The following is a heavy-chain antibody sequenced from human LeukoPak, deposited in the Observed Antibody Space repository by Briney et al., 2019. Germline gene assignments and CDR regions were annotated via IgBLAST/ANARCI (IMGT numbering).Heavy chain of an antibody. CDR3: AIICSGGSCYRGGAFDI. CDR1: GFTFSSYA. CDR2: ISYDGSNK. D-gene: IGHD2-15*01. Sequence: GGSLRLSCAASGFTFSSYAMHWVRQAPGKGLEWVAVISYDGSNKYYADSVKGRFTISRDNAKNSLYLQMNSLRAEDTAVYYCAIICSGGSCYRGGAFDIWGQGTMVTVSS. V-gene: IGHV3-30*04. J-gene: IGHJ3*02.